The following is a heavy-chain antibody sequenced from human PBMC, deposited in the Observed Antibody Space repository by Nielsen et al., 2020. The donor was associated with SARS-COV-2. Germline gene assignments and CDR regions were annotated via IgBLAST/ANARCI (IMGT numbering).Heavy chain of an antibody. V-gene: IGHV3-48*03. CDR3: ATLPLRYFDWLLYSEYGY. CDR2: ISSSGSTI. CDR1: GFTFSSYE. Sequence: GESLEISCAASGFTFSSYEMNWVRQAPGKGLEWVSYISSSGSTIYYADSVKGRFTISRDNAKNSLYLQMNSLRAEDTAVYYCATLPLRYFDWLLYSEYGYWGQGTLVTVSS. J-gene: IGHJ4*02. D-gene: IGHD3-9*01.